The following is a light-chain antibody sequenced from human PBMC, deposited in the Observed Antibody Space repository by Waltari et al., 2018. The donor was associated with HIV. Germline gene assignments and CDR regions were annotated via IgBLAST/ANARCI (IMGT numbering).Light chain of an antibody. V-gene: IGLV1-44*01. J-gene: IGLJ1*01. CDR2: SNN. Sequence: QSVLTQPPSASGTPGPRVTISCSGSSSHIGSNAVNWYQQPPGTAPKLLIYSNNQRPSGVPDRFSGSKSGTSASLAISGLQSEDEADYYCASWDDSLNGYVFGTGTKVTVL. CDR3: ASWDDSLNGYV. CDR1: SSHIGSNA.